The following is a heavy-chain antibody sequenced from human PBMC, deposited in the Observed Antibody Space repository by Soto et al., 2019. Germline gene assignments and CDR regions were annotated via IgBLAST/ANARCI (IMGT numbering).Heavy chain of an antibody. J-gene: IGHJ4*02. Sequence: QLQLQESGPGLVKPSETLSLTCTVSGGSISSSSYYWGWIRKPPGKGLEWIGSIYYSGSTDHNPSLKTRVTISVDTSKNQFSLKLSSVTAADTAVYYCARLTTDGSERVDWGQGTLVTGSS. D-gene: IGHD3-10*01. CDR3: ARLTTDGSERVD. CDR2: IYYSGST. CDR1: GGSISSSSYY. V-gene: IGHV4-39*01.